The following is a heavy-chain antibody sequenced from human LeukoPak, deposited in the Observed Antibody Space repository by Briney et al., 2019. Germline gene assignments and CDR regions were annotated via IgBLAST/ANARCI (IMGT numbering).Heavy chain of an antibody. V-gene: IGHV3-30*02. J-gene: IGHJ6*04. CDR2: IQYDGSNK. D-gene: IGHD3-10*02. CDR1: GFTFSSYG. Sequence: GGSLRLSCAASGFTFSSYGMHWVRQAPGKGLEWVTFIQYDGSNKYYADSVKRRFTISRDDSKNSLYLQMNSLRAEDTAVYYYAELGITMIGGVWGKGTTVTISS. CDR3: AELGITMIGGV.